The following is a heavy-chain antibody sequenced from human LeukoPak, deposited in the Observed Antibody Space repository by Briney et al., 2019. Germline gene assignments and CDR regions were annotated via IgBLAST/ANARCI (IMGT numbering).Heavy chain of an antibody. J-gene: IGHJ6*02. V-gene: IGHV1-18*01. CDR3: AKDGGQQWLTNYYSYGMDV. Sequence: ASVKVSCKASGYTFTTYGINWVRQAPGQGLEWMGWIKTYNGDTNSAQKFQDRIIMTTDKSTGTAYMELRSLGSDDTAVYYCAKDGGQQWLTNYYSYGMDVWGQGTSVIVSS. CDR1: GYTFTTYG. D-gene: IGHD6-19*01. CDR2: IKTYNGDT.